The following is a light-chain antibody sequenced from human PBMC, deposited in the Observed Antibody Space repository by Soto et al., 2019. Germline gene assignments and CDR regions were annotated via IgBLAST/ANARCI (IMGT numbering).Light chain of an antibody. Sequence: EIVMTQSPATLSASTGERATLSCTASHYVYSNVAWFQQRTGQAPRLLIYRASARATGTPARFSGSWYGTDFNLTISRLETEDFAVYYCQQYGSSLWTFGQGTKVDI. CDR1: HYVYSN. J-gene: IGKJ1*01. CDR2: RAS. CDR3: QQYGSSLWT. V-gene: IGKV3-15*01.